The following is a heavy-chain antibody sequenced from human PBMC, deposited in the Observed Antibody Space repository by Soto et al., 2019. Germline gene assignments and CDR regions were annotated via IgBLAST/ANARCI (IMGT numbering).Heavy chain of an antibody. CDR2: ISYDGSNK. CDR1: GFTFSSYG. CDR3: AKDHTYYDFWSGYFDY. Sequence: QVQLVESGGGVVQPGRSLRLSCAASGFTFSSYGMHWVRQAPGKGLEWVAVISYDGSNKYYADSVKGRFTISRDNSKNTLYLQMNSLRAEDTAVYYCAKDHTYYDFWSGYFDYWGQGTLVTVSS. D-gene: IGHD3-3*01. J-gene: IGHJ4*02. V-gene: IGHV3-30*18.